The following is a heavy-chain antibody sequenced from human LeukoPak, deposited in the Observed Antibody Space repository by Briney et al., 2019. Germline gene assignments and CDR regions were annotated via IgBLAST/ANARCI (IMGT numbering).Heavy chain of an antibody. J-gene: IGHJ4*02. Sequence: GGSLRLSCTASGFAFDEHGMSWVRQVPGKGLEWVSGINWSGGSTGYADPLRGRFTISRDDAKNSLYLQMDSLRAEDTALYYCARAPITSPFYFDSWGQGTLVTVSS. CDR1: GFAFDEHG. CDR2: INWSGGST. CDR3: ARAPITSPFYFDS. D-gene: IGHD2-2*01. V-gene: IGHV3-20*04.